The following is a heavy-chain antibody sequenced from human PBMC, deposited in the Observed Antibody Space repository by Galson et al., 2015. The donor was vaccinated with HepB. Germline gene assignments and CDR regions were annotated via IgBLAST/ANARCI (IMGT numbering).Heavy chain of an antibody. Sequence: CAISGDSVSSSSAAWNWIRQSPSRGLEWLGRTYCRSKWYNDYAVSVKSRITINPDTSKNQLSLQLNSVTPEDTAVYYCARSDDYYGSPRKIDYWGQGTLVTVSS. CDR3: ARSDDYYGSPRKIDY. J-gene: IGHJ4*02. CDR2: TYCRSKWYN. V-gene: IGHV6-1*01. D-gene: IGHD3-10*01. CDR1: GDSVSSSSAA.